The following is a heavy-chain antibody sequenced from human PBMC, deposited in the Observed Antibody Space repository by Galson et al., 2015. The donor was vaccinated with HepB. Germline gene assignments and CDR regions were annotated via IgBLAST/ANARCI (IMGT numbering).Heavy chain of an antibody. CDR2: ISYDGSDK. CDR1: GFTFNDYD. V-gene: IGHV3-30*04. J-gene: IGHJ4*02. D-gene: IGHD4-23*01. Sequence: SLRLSCAASGFTFNDYDIHWVRQAPGKGLEWLAVISYDGSDKYYADSVKGRFTVSRDNSKNTMFLQMNSLRPEDTAVYYCARGPTMTTLDDYWGQGTLVTVSS. CDR3: ARGPTMTTLDDY.